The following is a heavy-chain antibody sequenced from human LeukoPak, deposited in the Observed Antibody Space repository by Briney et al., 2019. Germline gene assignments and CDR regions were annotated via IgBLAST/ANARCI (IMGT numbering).Heavy chain of an antibody. D-gene: IGHD6-19*01. CDR2: INHSGST. Sequence: SETLSLTCAVYGGSFSGYYWSWIRQPPGKGLEWIGEINHSGSTNYNPSLKSRVTISVDTSKNQFSQKLSSVTAADTAVYYCARNVGWYTHDTWGQGTLVTVSS. J-gene: IGHJ5*02. CDR3: ARNVGWYTHDT. V-gene: IGHV4-34*01. CDR1: GGSFSGYY.